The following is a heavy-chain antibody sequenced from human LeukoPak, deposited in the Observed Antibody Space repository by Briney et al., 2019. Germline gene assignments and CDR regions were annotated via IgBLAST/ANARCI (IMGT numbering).Heavy chain of an antibody. CDR3: ARGPNYHMDV. Sequence: SETLSLTCAVYGGSFSGYYWRWIRYPPGKGLEWIGEINHSGSTNYSPSLKSRVTISVDTSKNQFSLKLSSVTAADTAVYYCARGPNYHMDVWGKGTTVTVCS. V-gene: IGHV4-34*01. CDR2: INHSGST. CDR1: GGSFSGYY. J-gene: IGHJ6*03.